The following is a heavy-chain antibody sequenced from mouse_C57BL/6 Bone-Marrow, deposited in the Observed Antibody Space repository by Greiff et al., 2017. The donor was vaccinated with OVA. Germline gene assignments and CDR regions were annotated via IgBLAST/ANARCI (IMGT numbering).Heavy chain of an antibody. J-gene: IGHJ4*01. CDR1: GFSLTSYG. CDR2: IWSDGST. D-gene: IGHD1-1*01. V-gene: IGHV2-6*03. Sequence: QVQLKQSGPGLVAPSQSLSITCTVSGFSLTSYGVHWVRQPPGKGLEWLVVIWSDGSTTYNSALKSRLSISKDNSKSQVFLKMNSLQTDDTAMYYCARTITTVVDYAMDYWGQGTSVTVSS. CDR3: ARTITTVVDYAMDY.